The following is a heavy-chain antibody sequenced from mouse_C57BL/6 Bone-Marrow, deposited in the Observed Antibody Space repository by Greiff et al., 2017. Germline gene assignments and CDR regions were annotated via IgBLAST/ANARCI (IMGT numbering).Heavy chain of an antibody. CDR2: IYPGSGST. CDR3: ASTVVATGYFDV. D-gene: IGHD1-1*01. V-gene: IGHV1-55*01. J-gene: IGHJ1*03. CDR1: GYTFTSYW. Sequence: VQLQQPGAELVKPGASVKMSCKASGYTFTSYWITWVKQRPGQGLEWIGDIYPGSGSTNYNEKFKSKATLTVDTSSSTAYMQRSSLTSEDSAVYYCASTVVATGYFDVWGTGTTVTVSS.